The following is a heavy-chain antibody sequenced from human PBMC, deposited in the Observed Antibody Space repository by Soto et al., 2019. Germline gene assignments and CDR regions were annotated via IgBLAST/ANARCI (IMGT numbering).Heavy chain of an antibody. J-gene: IGHJ6*02. D-gene: IGHD4-4*01. CDR1: GFIFRNYA. CDR3: ATETYSSYSMDV. V-gene: IGHV3-33*01. CDR2: IWFDGSNE. Sequence: GGSLRLSCGASGFIFRNYAMHWVRQVPGKGPEWVALIWFDGSNEKYAASVKGRFTISRDNSKNTLYLQMNSLRAEDTAVYYCATETYSSYSMDVWGQGATVTVSS.